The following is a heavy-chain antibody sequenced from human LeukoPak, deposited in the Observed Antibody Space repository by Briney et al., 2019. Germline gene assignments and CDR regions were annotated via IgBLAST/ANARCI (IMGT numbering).Heavy chain of an antibody. V-gene: IGHV3-30*04. CDR2: ISYDGSNK. CDR1: GFTFSSYT. Sequence: GRSLRLSCAASGFTFSSYTMHWVRQVPGKGLEWMAVISYDGSNKYYADSVMGRFTISRDNSKNTLYLQMNRLRADDTAVHYCARDITLVRGVINFYGMDVWGQGTTVTVSS. J-gene: IGHJ6*02. D-gene: IGHD3-10*01. CDR3: ARDITLVRGVINFYGMDV.